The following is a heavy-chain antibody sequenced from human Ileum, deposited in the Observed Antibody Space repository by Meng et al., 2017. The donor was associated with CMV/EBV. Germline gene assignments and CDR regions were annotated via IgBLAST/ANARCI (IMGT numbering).Heavy chain of an antibody. CDR2: INPDGSTT. CDR3: ARKVAAAGAVDY. J-gene: IGHJ4*02. Sequence: CAASGFTFSTYWMHWVRQTPGKGLVWVSRINPDGSTTNYADSVKGRFTISRDNAKNTLYLQMNSLRAEDTAVYYCARKVAAAGAVDYWGQGTLVTVSS. CDR1: GFTFSTYW. D-gene: IGHD6-13*01. V-gene: IGHV3-74*01.